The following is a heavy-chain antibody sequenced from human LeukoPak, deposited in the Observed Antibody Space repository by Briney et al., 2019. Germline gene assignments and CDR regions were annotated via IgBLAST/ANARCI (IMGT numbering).Heavy chain of an antibody. CDR3: ARDGGTVTTGQGWFDP. CDR2: ISAYNGNT. D-gene: IGHD4-17*01. CDR1: GYTFTSYG. J-gene: IGHJ5*02. V-gene: IGHV1-18*01. Sequence: ASVKASCKASGYTFTSYGISWVRQAPGQGLEWMGWISAYNGNTNYAQKLQGRVTMTTDTSTSTAYMELRSLRSDDTAVYYCARDGGTVTTGQGWFDPWGQGTLVTVSS.